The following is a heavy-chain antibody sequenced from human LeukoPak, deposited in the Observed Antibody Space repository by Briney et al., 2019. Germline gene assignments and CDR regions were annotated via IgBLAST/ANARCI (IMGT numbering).Heavy chain of an antibody. CDR3: ARVALSSGWHGPHYYFDY. CDR2: IYPGDSDT. Sequence: GESLKISCKGSGYSFTSYWIGWVRQMPGKGLEWMGIIYPGDSDTRYSPSFQGQVTISADKSISTAYLQWSSLKASDTAMYYCARVALSSGWHGPHYYFDYWGQGTLVTVSS. D-gene: IGHD6-19*01. V-gene: IGHV5-51*01. J-gene: IGHJ4*02. CDR1: GYSFTSYW.